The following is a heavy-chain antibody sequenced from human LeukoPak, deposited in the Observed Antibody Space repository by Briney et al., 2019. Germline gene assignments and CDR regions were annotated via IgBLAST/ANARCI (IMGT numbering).Heavy chain of an antibody. CDR1: GGSISSYY. J-gene: IGHJ5*02. V-gene: IGHV4-59*01. CDR3: ARAQTTYDFWSGYYGNWFDP. Sequence: SETLSLTCTVSGGSISSYYWSWIRQPPGKGLEWIGYIYYSGSTNYNPSLKSRVTISVDTSKNQFSLKLSSVTAADTVVYYCARAQTTYDFWSGYYGNWFDPWGQGTLVTVSS. CDR2: IYYSGST. D-gene: IGHD3-3*01.